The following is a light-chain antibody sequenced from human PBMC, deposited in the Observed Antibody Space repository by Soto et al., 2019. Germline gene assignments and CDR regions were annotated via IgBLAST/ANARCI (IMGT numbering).Light chain of an antibody. Sequence: EIVMTQSPATLSVSPGERATLSCRASQSVSSNLAWYQQKPGQAPRLLIYGASTRATGIPARFSGSGSGTAFTLTISSLQSEDFAVYYCQQYNNFYTFGQGTKLEIK. CDR3: QQYNNFYT. CDR1: QSVSSN. V-gene: IGKV3-15*01. CDR2: GAS. J-gene: IGKJ2*01.